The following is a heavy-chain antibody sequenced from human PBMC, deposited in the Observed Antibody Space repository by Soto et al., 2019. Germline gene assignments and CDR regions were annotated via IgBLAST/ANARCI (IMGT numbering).Heavy chain of an antibody. J-gene: IGHJ4*02. V-gene: IGHV3-30-3*01. CDR1: GFTFSSYA. CDR2: ISYDGSNK. CDR3: ARDSGYSCRWLVSRPSEY. D-gene: IGHD6-13*01. Sequence: GGSLRLSGAASGFTFSSYAMHWVRQAPGKGLEWVAVISYDGSNKYYADSVKGRFTISRDNSKNTLYLQMNSLRAEDTAVYYCARDSGYSCRWLVSRPSEYWGQGALVAVSS.